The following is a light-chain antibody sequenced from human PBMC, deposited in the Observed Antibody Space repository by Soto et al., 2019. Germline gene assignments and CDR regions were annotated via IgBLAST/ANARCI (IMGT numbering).Light chain of an antibody. Sequence: QSVLTQPPSVSGSPGQRVTISCTGSSSNIGAGNDVPWYQQLPGTAPKLIIYGDSNRPSGVPDRFSGSKSGNSASLAITGLQAEDEADYYCRSYASSRSGVVFGGGTQVTVL. CDR1: SSNIGAGND. CDR2: GDS. CDR3: RSYASSRSGVV. V-gene: IGLV1-40*01. J-gene: IGLJ2*01.